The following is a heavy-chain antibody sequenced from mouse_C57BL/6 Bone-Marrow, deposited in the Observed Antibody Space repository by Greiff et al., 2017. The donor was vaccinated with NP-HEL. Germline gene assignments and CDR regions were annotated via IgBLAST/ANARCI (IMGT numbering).Heavy chain of an antibody. Sequence: EVKLVESGGGLVQPGGSLKLSCAASGFTFSDYGMAWVRQAPRKGPEWVAFISNLAYSIYYADPVTGRFTISRENAKNTLYLEMSSLRSDDTTMYYCARSDGYSYAMDYWGQGTSVTVSS. V-gene: IGHV5-15*01. J-gene: IGHJ4*01. CDR3: ARSDGYSYAMDY. D-gene: IGHD2-3*01. CDR2: ISNLAYSI. CDR1: GFTFSDYG.